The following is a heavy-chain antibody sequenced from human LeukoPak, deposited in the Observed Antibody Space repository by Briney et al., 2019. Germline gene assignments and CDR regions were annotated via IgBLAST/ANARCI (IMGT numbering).Heavy chain of an antibody. Sequence: ASVKVSCKASGYTFTSYGISWVRQAPGQGLEWMGWISAYNGNTNYAQKLLGRVTMTTDTSTSTAYMELRSLRSDDTAVYYCARAPITIFGVVISNWFDPWGQGTLVTVSS. CDR1: GYTFTSYG. V-gene: IGHV1-18*01. CDR3: ARAPITIFGVVISNWFDP. J-gene: IGHJ5*02. D-gene: IGHD3-3*01. CDR2: ISAYNGNT.